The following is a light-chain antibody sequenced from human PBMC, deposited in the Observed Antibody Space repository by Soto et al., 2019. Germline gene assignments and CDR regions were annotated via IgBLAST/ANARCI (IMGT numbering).Light chain of an antibody. J-gene: IGKJ3*01. CDR3: QQYYSYPPT. Sequence: AIRMTQSPSSLSASTGDRVTITCRASQGISSYLAWYQQKPGKAPKLLIYAASTLQSGVPSRFSGSGSGTDFTLTISWLQSEDFATYYCQQYYSYPPTFGPGTKVDIK. CDR1: QGISSY. V-gene: IGKV1-8*01. CDR2: AAS.